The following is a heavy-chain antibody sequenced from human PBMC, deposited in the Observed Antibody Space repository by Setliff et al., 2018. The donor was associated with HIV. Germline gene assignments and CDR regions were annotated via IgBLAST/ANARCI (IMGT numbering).Heavy chain of an antibody. D-gene: IGHD6-19*01. J-gene: IGHJ5*02. CDR1: GGSIRSGTYY. CDR3: ARGSLITAHYSSGWYWFDP. Sequence: SETLSLTCSVSGGSIRSGTYYWTWIRQPAGKGLEWLGDIYITGSTDYNPSLKSRVTISVDTSKNQFSLNLNSVTAADAAVYYGARGSLITAHYSSGWYWFDPWGQGTLVTVSS. CDR2: IYITGST. V-gene: IGHV4-61*09.